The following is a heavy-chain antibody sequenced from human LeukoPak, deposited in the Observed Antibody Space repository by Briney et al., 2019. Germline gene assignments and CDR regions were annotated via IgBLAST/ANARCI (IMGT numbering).Heavy chain of an antibody. Sequence: GGSLRLSCAASGFTFSSYSMNWVRQAPGKGLEWVSSISSSSSYIYYADSLKGRLTISRDNAENSLYLQINSLRAEDTAVYYCARAAHSGRSSRYFDHWGQGTLVTVSS. CDR2: ISSSSSYI. CDR3: ARAAHSGRSSRYFDH. CDR1: GFTFSSYS. V-gene: IGHV3-21*04. D-gene: IGHD6-19*01. J-gene: IGHJ4*02.